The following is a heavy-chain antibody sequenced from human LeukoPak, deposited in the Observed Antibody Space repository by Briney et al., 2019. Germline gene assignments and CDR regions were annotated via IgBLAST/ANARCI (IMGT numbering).Heavy chain of an antibody. J-gene: IGHJ4*02. CDR1: GFTFSSYS. CDR3: ARDLSIAVAGTDY. CDR2: ISSSSYI. Sequence: GGSLRLSCAASGFTFSSYSMNWVRQAPGKGLEWVSSISSSSYIYYADSVKGRFTISRDNAKNSLYLQMNSLRAEDTAVYYCARDLSIAVAGTDYWGQGTVVTVSS. V-gene: IGHV3-21*01. D-gene: IGHD6-19*01.